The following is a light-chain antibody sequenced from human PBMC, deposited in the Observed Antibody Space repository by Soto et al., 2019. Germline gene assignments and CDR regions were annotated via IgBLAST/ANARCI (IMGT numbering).Light chain of an antibody. CDR2: KAA. V-gene: IGKV1-5*03. Sequence: DIQTTQSPSTLSASVGDRVTITCRASQSISSWLAWYQQRPGRAPKLLIYKAANLQSGVPSRFSGSGSGTEFTLTISSLQPDDFATYYCQQYGSYRTFGQGTKVEIK. CDR3: QQYGSYRT. CDR1: QSISSW. J-gene: IGKJ1*01.